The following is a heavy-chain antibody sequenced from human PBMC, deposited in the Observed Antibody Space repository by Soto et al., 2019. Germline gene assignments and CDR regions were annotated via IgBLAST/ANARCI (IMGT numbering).Heavy chain of an antibody. CDR2: ISGSGSST. D-gene: IGHD2-2*01. J-gene: IGHJ4*02. Sequence: EVQLSESGGGRIQPGGSLRLSCAASGFTFSSYAMNWVRQVPGKGLQWVSGISGSGSSTYYSDSVRGRFTISRDNSRNTLYLQMSSLRVEDTALYYCAKGDRNQPAVVDYWGQGTLVTVSS. CDR1: GFTFSSYA. CDR3: AKGDRNQPAVVDY. V-gene: IGHV3-23*01.